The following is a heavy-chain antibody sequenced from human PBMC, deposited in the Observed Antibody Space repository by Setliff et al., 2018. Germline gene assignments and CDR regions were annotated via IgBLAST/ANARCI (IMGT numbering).Heavy chain of an antibody. D-gene: IGHD3-3*02. CDR1: GVTFTNYA. J-gene: IGHJ6*03. CDR2: ISDSGGSK. V-gene: IGHV3-23*01. CDR3: ARDRIGPFLSYMDE. Sequence: GGSLRLSCAASGVTFTNYAMSWFRQAPGNGLEWVSEISDSGGSKYYADAVMGRCSISRDNSKNTLSLQMNSLRAEDTAVYYCARDRIGPFLSYMDEWGKGTAVTVSS.